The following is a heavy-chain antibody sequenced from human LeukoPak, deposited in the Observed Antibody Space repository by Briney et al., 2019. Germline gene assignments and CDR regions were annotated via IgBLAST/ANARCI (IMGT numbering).Heavy chain of an antibody. CDR1: GGSISSGSYY. J-gene: IGHJ4*02. CDR2: IYYSGST. D-gene: IGHD3-22*01. Sequence: SQTLSLTSTVSGGSISSGSYYWSWIRQPPGKGLEWIGSIYYSGSTYYNPSLKSRVTISVDTSKNQFSLKLSSVTAADTAVYYCAKTTFKYYYDSSGYYFDYWGQGTLVTVSS. V-gene: IGHV4-39*01. CDR3: AKTTFKYYYDSSGYYFDY.